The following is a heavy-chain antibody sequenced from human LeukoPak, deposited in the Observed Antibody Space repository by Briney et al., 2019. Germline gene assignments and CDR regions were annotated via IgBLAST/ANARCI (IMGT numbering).Heavy chain of an antibody. V-gene: IGHV6-1*01. Sequence: SQTLSLTYAICGDWVLRKSAPWHYTRQSPSRGLEWLGRTYFRSKWYNDYAVSVKSRITINPDTSKNQFSLQLNSVTPEDTAAYYRARRGPAVSSSSSMDVWGQGTTVTVSS. D-gene: IGHD6-6*01. CDR3: ARRGPAVSSSSSMDV. J-gene: IGHJ6*02. CDR2: TYFRSKWYN. CDR1: GDWVLRKSAP.